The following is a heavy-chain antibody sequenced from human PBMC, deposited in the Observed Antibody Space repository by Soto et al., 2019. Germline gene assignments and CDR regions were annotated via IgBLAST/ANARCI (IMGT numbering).Heavy chain of an antibody. CDR2: IYYSGTT. CDR1: GGSISSGTYY. V-gene: IGHV4-31*02. Sequence: PSETLSLTCTVSGGSISSGTYYWSWIRQHPGKGLEWIGYIYYSGTTYYNPSLKSRVTISVDTSKIQFSLKLRSVIDADTAVYYCATFCSSASCPQSAFDIWGQGTMVTVSS. D-gene: IGHD2-2*01. J-gene: IGHJ3*02. CDR3: ATFCSSASCPQSAFDI.